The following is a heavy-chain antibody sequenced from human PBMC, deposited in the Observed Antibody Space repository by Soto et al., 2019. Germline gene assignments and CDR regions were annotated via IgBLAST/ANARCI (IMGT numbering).Heavy chain of an antibody. CDR2: IYYSGST. V-gene: IGHV4-39*01. CDR3: ARSAPAPDYDSSGYDIGGYAFDI. J-gene: IGHJ3*02. D-gene: IGHD3-22*01. CDR1: GGSISSSSYY. Sequence: SETLSLTCTVSGGSISSSSYYWGWIRQPPGKGLEWIGSIYYSGSTYYNPSLKSRVTISVDTSKNQFSLKLSSVTAADTAVYYCARSAPAPDYDSSGYDIGGYAFDIWGQGTMVTVSS.